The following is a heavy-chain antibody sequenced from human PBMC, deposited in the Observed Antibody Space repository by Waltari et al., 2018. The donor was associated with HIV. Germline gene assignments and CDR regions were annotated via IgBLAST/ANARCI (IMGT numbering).Heavy chain of an antibody. CDR1: GFTFSSYG. J-gene: IGHJ6*02. CDR2: IWYDGSKK. V-gene: IGHV3-33*01. CDR3: AGGVHDFYYGMDV. Sequence: QVQLVESGGGVVQPGRSLRLSCAVSGFTFSSYGMHWVRQAPGKGLGWVAVIWYDGSKKFYADSVKGRFTISREKSKNTLYLQMNSLRDEDTAVYYCAGGVHDFYYGMDVWGQGTSVTVSS.